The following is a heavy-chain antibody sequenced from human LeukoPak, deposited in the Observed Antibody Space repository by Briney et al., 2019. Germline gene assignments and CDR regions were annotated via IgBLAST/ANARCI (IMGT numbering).Heavy chain of an antibody. CDR2: IYYSGST. J-gene: IGHJ4*02. Sequence: PSETLSLTCTVSGGSISSSSYYWGSIRQPPGKWLEWIGSIYYSGSTYYNPSLKSRVTISVDTSKNQFSLKLSSVTAADTAVYYCARLIRVAVSDYWGQGTLVTVSS. CDR3: ARLIRVAVSDY. CDR1: GGSISSSSYY. D-gene: IGHD2-15*01. V-gene: IGHV4-39*01.